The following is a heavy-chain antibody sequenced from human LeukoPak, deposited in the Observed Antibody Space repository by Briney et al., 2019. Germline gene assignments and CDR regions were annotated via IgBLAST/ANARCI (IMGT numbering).Heavy chain of an antibody. CDR3: AKRWIQLWSHFDY. J-gene: IGHJ4*02. CDR2: ISGSGGST. CDR1: GFTFSSYA. V-gene: IGHV3-23*01. D-gene: IGHD5-18*01. Sequence: GGSLRLSCAASGFTFSSYAMSWVRQAPGKGLEWVLAISGSGGSTYYADSVKGRFTISRDNSKNTLYLQMNSLRAEDTAVYYCAKRWIQLWSHFDYWGQGTLVTVSS.